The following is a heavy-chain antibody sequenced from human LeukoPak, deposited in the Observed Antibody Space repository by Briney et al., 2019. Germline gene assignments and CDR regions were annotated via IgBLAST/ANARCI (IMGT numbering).Heavy chain of an antibody. CDR1: GFTFSDYY. Sequence: PGGSLRLSCAASGFTFSDYYMSWIRQAPGKGLEWVSYISSSGSTIYYADSVKGRFTISRDNAKNSLYLQMTSLRAEDTAIYYCARKIAAAGRHYFDYWGQGTLVTVSS. CDR2: ISSSGSTI. CDR3: ARKIAAAGRHYFDY. J-gene: IGHJ4*02. V-gene: IGHV3-11*04. D-gene: IGHD6-13*01.